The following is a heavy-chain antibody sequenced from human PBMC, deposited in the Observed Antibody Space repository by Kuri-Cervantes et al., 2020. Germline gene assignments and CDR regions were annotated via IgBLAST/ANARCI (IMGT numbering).Heavy chain of an antibody. CDR1: GYTFTSYA. V-gene: IGHV7-4-1*02. CDR2: INTNTGNP. CDR3: ARRPRMYVWGGYRRQYYFDY. Sequence: ASVTVSCTASGYTFTSYAMNWVRQAPGQGLEWMGWINTNTGNPTYAQGFTGRFVFSLDTSVSTAYLQISSLKAEDTAVYYCARRPRMYVWGGYRRQYYFDYWGQGTLVTVSS. J-gene: IGHJ4*02. D-gene: IGHD3-16*02.